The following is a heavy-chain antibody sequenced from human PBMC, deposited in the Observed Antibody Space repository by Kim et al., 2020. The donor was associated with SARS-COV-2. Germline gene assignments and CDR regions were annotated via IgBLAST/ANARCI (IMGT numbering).Heavy chain of an antibody. J-gene: IGHJ4*02. CDR3: VRAFLHPHEN. CDR1: GYTFTDYS. CDR2: INEGNGNR. Sequence: ASVKVSCKASGYTFTDYSIHWVRQAPGQGLEWLGWINEGNGNRIYSQNFQGRVTFIRDTSANTMYMELSSLRSEDTAVYYCVRAFLHPHENWGQATLVTVS. V-gene: IGHV1-3*01.